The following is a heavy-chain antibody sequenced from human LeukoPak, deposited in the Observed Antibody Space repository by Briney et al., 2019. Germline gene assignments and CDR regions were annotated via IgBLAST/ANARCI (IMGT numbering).Heavy chain of an antibody. V-gene: IGHV3-23*01. CDR3: AKGLGRIAAAGSVDV. D-gene: IGHD6-13*01. CDR1: GFTFSSYA. Sequence: PGGSLRLSCAASGFTFSSYAMSWVRQAPGKGLEWVSAISGSGGSTYYADSVKGRFTISRDNSKNTLYLHMNSLRAEDTAVYYCAKGLGRIAAAGSVDVWGQGTTVTVSS. J-gene: IGHJ6*02. CDR2: ISGSGGST.